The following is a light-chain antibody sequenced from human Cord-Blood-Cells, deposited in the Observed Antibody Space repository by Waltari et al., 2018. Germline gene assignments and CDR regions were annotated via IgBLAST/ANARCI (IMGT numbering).Light chain of an antibody. Sequence: DIVMTQSPDSLAVSLGERATINCKSSQSVLYSSNNKNYLAWYHQKPGQPPKLLIYWASTRESGVPDRFSGSGSGTDFPLTISSLQAEDVAVYYCQQYYSTPPWTFGQGTKVEIK. CDR1: QSVLYSSNNKNY. V-gene: IGKV4-1*01. CDR3: QQYYSTPPWT. CDR2: WAS. J-gene: IGKJ1*01.